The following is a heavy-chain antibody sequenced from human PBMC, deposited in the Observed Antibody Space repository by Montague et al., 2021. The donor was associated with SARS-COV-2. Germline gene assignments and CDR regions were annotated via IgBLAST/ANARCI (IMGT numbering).Heavy chain of an antibody. V-gene: IGHV4-34*01. CDR2: INHSGST. D-gene: IGHD2-2*01. CDR3: AGVRAVPAAIRIFSLGRSCYGMDV. Sequence: SETLSLTCAVYGGSFSGYYWSWIRQPPGKGLEWIGEINHSGSTNYNPSPKSRVTITVDTSKNKFSLKLSSVTAADTAVYYCAGVRAVPAAIRIFSLGRSCYGMDVWGQGTTVTVSS. CDR1: GGSFSGYY. J-gene: IGHJ6*02.